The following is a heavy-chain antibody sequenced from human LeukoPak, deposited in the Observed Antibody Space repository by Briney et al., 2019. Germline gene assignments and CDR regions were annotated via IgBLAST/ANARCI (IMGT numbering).Heavy chain of an antibody. CDR1: GFTFGDYA. J-gene: IGHJ4*02. Sequence: GGSLRLSCTASGFTFGDYAMSWVRQAPGKGLEWVGFIRSKAYGGTTEYAASVKGRFTISRDDSKSIAYLQMNSLKTEDTAVYYCTRMLIVVVPAARGVFDYWGQGTLVTVSS. CDR3: TRMLIVVVPAARGVFDY. CDR2: IRSKAYGGTT. V-gene: IGHV3-49*04. D-gene: IGHD2-2*01.